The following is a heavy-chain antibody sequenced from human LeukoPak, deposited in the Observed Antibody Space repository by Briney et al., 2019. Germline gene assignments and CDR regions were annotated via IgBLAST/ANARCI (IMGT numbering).Heavy chain of an antibody. CDR2: IWYDGSNK. V-gene: IGHV3-33*01. CDR3: ARQSISSLDY. CDR1: GFTFSSYG. D-gene: IGHD3-16*01. Sequence: GGSLRLSCTASGFTFSSYGMHWVRQAPGKGLEWVAVIWYDGSNKYYAGSVKGRFTISRDNSKNTLYLQMNSLRAEDTAVYYCARQSISSLDYWGQGTLVTVSS. J-gene: IGHJ4*02.